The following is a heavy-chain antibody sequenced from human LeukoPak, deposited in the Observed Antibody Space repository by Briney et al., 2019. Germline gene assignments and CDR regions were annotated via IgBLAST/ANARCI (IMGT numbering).Heavy chain of an antibody. Sequence: PGGSLRLSCAASGFTFSTYWMSWVRLAPGKGLEWVANIQQDGSEKYYVDSVKGRFTISRDNAKNSLYLQMNSLRAEDTAVYYCARVRGGSGSSYAADAFDIWGQGTMVTVSS. CDR2: IQQDGSEK. D-gene: IGHD1-26*01. V-gene: IGHV3-7*01. CDR3: ARVRGGSGSSYAADAFDI. J-gene: IGHJ3*02. CDR1: GFTFSTYW.